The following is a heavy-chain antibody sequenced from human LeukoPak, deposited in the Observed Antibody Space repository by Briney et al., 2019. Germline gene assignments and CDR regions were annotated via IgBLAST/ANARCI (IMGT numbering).Heavy chain of an antibody. V-gene: IGHV3-33*01. CDR3: ARELEIAVSGTLGY. CDR1: GFTFSSYA. J-gene: IGHJ4*02. Sequence: PGRSLRLSCAASGFTFSSYAMHWVRQAPGKGLERVAVIWYDGSNKYYADSVKGRFTISRDHSKNTLYLQMKSLRAEDTAVYYCARELEIAVSGTLGYWGQGTLVTVSS. D-gene: IGHD6-19*01. CDR2: IWYDGSNK.